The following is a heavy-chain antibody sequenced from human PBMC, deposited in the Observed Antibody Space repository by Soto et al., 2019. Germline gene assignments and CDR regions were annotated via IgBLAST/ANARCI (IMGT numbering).Heavy chain of an antibody. V-gene: IGHV3-33*01. CDR2: IWYDGSNK. CDR3: ASETMATVTTFAFDI. D-gene: IGHD4-17*01. Sequence: PGGSLRLSCAASGFTFSSYGMHWVRQAPGKGLEWVAVIWYDGSNKYYADSVKGRFTISRDNSKNTLYLQMNSLRAEDTAVYYCASETMATVTTFAFDIWGQGTMVTVS. J-gene: IGHJ3*02. CDR1: GFTFSSYG.